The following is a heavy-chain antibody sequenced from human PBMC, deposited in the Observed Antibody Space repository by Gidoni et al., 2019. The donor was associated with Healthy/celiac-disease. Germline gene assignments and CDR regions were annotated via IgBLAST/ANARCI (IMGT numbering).Heavy chain of an antibody. V-gene: IGHV3-23*01. CDR3: AKTQQAVAGTTDFDY. J-gene: IGHJ4*02. Sequence: EVQLLESGGGLVQPGGSLRLSCAASGFTFSSYAMSWVRQAPGKGLEWVSAISGSGGSTYYADSGKGRCTISRDNSKNTLYLQMNSLRAEDTAVYYCAKTQQAVAGTTDFDYWGQGTLVTVSS. D-gene: IGHD6-19*01. CDR1: GFTFSSYA. CDR2: ISGSGGST.